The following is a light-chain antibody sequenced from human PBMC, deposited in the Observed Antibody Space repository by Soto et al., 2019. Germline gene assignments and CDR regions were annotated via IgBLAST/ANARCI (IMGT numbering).Light chain of an antibody. Sequence: EIVMTQSPGTLSVSPGERATLSCRASQRVSSNLAWYQQKPGQAPRLVIYGASTRATGIPARFSGSGSGTEFTLTISSLQSEDFAVYYCQQYNNWPRTFGQGTKVEIK. CDR1: QRVSSN. V-gene: IGKV3-15*01. CDR2: GAS. J-gene: IGKJ1*01. CDR3: QQYNNWPRT.